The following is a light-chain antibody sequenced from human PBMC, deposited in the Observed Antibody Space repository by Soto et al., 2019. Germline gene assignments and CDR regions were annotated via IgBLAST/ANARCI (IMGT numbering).Light chain of an antibody. V-gene: IGLV1-40*01. Sequence: QSVLTQPPSVSGAPGQIVTMSCTGSSSNIGAGSDVHWYQQSPGRVPKLLVYGNKHRPSGVPDRFSASKSGTSASLAITGLQADDEADYYCQSYDNNLRGVLFGGGPKLTVL. CDR1: SSNIGAGSD. J-gene: IGLJ2*01. CDR3: QSYDNNLRGVL. CDR2: GNK.